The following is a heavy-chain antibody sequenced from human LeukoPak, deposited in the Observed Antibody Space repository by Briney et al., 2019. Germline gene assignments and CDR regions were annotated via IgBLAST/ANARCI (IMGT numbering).Heavy chain of an antibody. CDR1: GGSFSGYY. V-gene: IGHV4-34*01. CDR3: ARGAQFIDY. J-gene: IGHJ4*02. CDR2: INHSGST. Sequence: SETLSLTCAVYGGSFSGYYWGWIRQPPGKGLEWIGEINHSGSTNYNPSLKSRVTISVDTSKNQFSLKLSSVTAADTAVYYCARGAQFIDYWGQGTLVTVSS. D-gene: IGHD5-24*01.